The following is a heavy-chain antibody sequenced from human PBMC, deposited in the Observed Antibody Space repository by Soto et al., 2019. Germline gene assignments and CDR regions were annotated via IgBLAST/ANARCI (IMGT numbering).Heavy chain of an antibody. D-gene: IGHD2-15*01. Sequence: QVQLVQSGAEVKKPGSSVRISCAASGATFNDYTFTWVRRAPGQGLVWMGRVIPPLDASNYAEKFQDRVTITADRSTSTVYMELSGLKSEDSAIYYCAIGKSQMTQDRMGFYYYMDVWGKGTTVTVSS. CDR1: GATFNDYT. CDR3: AIGKSQMTQDRMGFYYYMDV. J-gene: IGHJ6*03. CDR2: VIPPLDAS. V-gene: IGHV1-69*08.